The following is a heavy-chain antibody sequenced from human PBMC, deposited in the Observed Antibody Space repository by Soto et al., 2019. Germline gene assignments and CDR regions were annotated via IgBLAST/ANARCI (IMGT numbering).Heavy chain of an antibody. Sequence: HPGGSLRLSCAASGFTFSSYGMHWVRQAPGKGLEWVAVISYDGSNKYYADSVKGRFTISRDNSKNTLYLQMNSLRAEDTAVYYCAKLSVVTGRARFDYWGQGTLVTVSS. CDR1: GFTFSSYG. CDR2: ISYDGSNK. D-gene: IGHD2-15*01. CDR3: AKLSVVTGRARFDY. J-gene: IGHJ4*02. V-gene: IGHV3-30*18.